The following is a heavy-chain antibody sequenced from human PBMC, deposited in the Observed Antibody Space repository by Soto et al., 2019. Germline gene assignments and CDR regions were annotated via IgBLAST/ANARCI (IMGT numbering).Heavy chain of an antibody. D-gene: IGHD3-10*01. CDR1: GYTFTSYD. V-gene: IGHV1-8*01. CDR2: MNPNSGNT. J-gene: IGHJ5*02. Sequence: GASVKVSCKASGYTFTSYDINWVRQATGQGLEWMGWMNPNSGNTGYAQKFQGRVTMTRNTSISTAYMELSSLRSEDTAVYYCARGRGAMKYPINNWFDPWGQGTLVTVSS. CDR3: ARGRGAMKYPINNWFDP.